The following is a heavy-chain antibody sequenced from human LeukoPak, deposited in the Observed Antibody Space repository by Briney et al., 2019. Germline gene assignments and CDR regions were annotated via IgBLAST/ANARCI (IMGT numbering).Heavy chain of an antibody. V-gene: IGHV3-30-3*01. CDR3: ATQSIAVAGTYYYYYGMDV. J-gene: IGHJ6*02. D-gene: IGHD6-19*01. CDR2: ISYDGSNK. CDR1: GFTFSSYA. Sequence: GGSLRLSCAASGFTFSSYAMHWVRQAPGKGLEWVAVISYDGSNKYYADSVKGRFTISRDNSKNTLYLQMNSLRAEDTAVYYCATQSIAVAGTYYYYYGMDVWGQGTTVTVSS.